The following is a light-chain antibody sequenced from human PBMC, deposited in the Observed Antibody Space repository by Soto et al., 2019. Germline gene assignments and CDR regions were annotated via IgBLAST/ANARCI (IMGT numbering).Light chain of an antibody. CDR1: QSVSSS. Sequence: EIVVTQSPATLSVSPGERVTLSCRSSQSVSSSLAWYQQRPGQAPRLLIYDTSTRAAGIAARFSGSGSGTEYTLTISSLQSEDSAVYYCQHYVHWPPGAVGQGTTVEIK. J-gene: IGKJ1*01. CDR2: DTS. CDR3: QHYVHWPPGA. V-gene: IGKV3-15*01.